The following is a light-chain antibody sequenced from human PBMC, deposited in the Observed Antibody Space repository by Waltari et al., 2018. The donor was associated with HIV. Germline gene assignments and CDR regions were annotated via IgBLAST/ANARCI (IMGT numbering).Light chain of an antibody. CDR1: QSLGRY. CDR2: DAS. Sequence: EIVLTQSPATLSLSPGDRATLSCRASQSLGRYLGWFQQKPGQAPRLLIFDASKRATGIPARFSGSGSGTDFTLTSSSLEPEDSAVYYCQQRSSSITFGQGTRLDIK. CDR3: QQRSSSIT. V-gene: IGKV3-11*01. J-gene: IGKJ5*01.